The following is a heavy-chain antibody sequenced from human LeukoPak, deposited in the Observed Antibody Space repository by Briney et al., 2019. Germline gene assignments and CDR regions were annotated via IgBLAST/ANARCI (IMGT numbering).Heavy chain of an antibody. CDR2: IYYSGST. V-gene: IGHV4-39*01. J-gene: IGHJ3*02. CDR3: ARLRGSSINI. Sequence: PSETRSLTCTVSGGSISSSSYYWGWIRQPPGKGLEWIGSIYYSGSTYYNPSLKSRVTISVDTSKNRFSLKLSSVTAADTAVYYCARLRGSSINIWGQGTMVTVSS. D-gene: IGHD2-2*01. CDR1: GGSISSSSYY.